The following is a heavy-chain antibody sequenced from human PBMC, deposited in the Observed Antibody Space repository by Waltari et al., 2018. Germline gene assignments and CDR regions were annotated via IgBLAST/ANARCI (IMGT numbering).Heavy chain of an antibody. CDR2: INHSGST. Sequence: QVQLQQWGAGLLKPSETLSLTCAVYGGSFSGYYWSWIRQPPGKGLEWIGEINHSGSTNYNPSLKSRVTISVDTSKNQFSLKLSSVTAADTAVYYCARRRGGYSGYESFPALSWRSSYYFDYWGQGTLVTVSS. CDR1: GGSFSGYY. D-gene: IGHD5-12*01. V-gene: IGHV4-34*01. J-gene: IGHJ4*02. CDR3: ARRRGGYSGYESFPALSWRSSYYFDY.